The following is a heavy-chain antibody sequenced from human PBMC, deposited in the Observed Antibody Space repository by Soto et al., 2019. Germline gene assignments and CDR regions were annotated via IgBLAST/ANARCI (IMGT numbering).Heavy chain of an antibody. CDR3: AGGGVRGVITRTRDYYGMDV. Sequence: PGESLKISCKTSGYRFTESWIGWVRQMPGKGLEWMGIIYPGDSDTRYSPSFQGQVTISADKSISTAYLQWSSLKASDTAMYYCAGGGVRGVITRTRDYYGMDVWGQGTTVTVSS. J-gene: IGHJ6*02. CDR2: IYPGDSDT. D-gene: IGHD3-10*01. CDR1: GYRFTESW. V-gene: IGHV5-51*01.